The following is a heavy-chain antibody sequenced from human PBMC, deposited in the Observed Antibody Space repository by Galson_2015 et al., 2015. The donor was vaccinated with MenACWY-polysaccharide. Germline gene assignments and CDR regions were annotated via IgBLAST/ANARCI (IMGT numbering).Heavy chain of an antibody. CDR2: IYYSGST. D-gene: IGHD1-26*01. J-gene: IGHJ4*02. CDR3: ARLRYSGSYYYFDY. Sequence: ETLSLTCTVSGGSISSYYWSWIRPPPGKGLEWIGYIYYSGSTNHNPSLKSRVTISVDTSKNQFSLKLSSVTAADTAVYYCARLRYSGSYYYFDYWGQGTLVTVSS. CDR1: GGSISSYY. V-gene: IGHV4-59*08.